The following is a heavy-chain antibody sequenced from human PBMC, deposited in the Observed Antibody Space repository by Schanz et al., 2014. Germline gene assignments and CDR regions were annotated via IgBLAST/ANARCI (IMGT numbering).Heavy chain of an antibody. D-gene: IGHD6-25*01. Sequence: VQLVESGGGLVQPGGSLRLSCAASGFTFSDYYMSWIRQAPGKGLEWVSFISSSSSSKHYGDSVKGRFTISRDNAENLLYLQMNSLRAEDTAIYYCAKRVAAAGTTYYFDYWGQGPLVTVSS. CDR3: AKRVAAAGTTYYFDY. CDR1: GFTFSDYY. V-gene: IGHV3-11*05. J-gene: IGHJ4*02. CDR2: ISSSSSSK.